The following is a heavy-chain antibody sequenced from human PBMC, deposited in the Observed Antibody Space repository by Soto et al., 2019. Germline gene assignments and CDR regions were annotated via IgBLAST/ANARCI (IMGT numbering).Heavy chain of an antibody. CDR2: ISPDNGNT. CDR3: ARALGYSGYAGMDV. V-gene: IGHV1-18*01. J-gene: IGHJ6*02. D-gene: IGHD5-12*01. Sequence: GASVKVSCKASGYTFTIYGINWVRQAPGQGLEWMGWISPDNGNTNYAQKLQGRVTMTTDTSTSTAYMELRSLRSDDTAVYYCARALGYSGYAGMDVWGQETTVTVSS. CDR1: GYTFTIYG.